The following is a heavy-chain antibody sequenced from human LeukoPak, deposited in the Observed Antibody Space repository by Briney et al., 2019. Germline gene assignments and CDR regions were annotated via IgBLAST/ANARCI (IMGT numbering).Heavy chain of an antibody. CDR2: LSGVGSYT. Sequence: QPGGSLRLSCAASGFTFSSFAMSWVRQAPGEGLEWVSGLSGVGSYTYYADSVKGRFTISRDNSKNTLHLQMNSLRAEDTAVYHCARDSYCSGSSCYYFDSWGQGTPVTVSS. D-gene: IGHD2-15*01. CDR3: ARDSYCSGSSCYYFDS. CDR1: GFTFSSFA. V-gene: IGHV3-23*01. J-gene: IGHJ4*02.